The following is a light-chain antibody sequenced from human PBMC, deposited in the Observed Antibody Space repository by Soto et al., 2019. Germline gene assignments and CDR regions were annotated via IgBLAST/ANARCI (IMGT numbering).Light chain of an antibody. V-gene: IGLV2-23*01. CDR2: EGS. Sequence: QSALTQPASVSGSPEQSITISCTGTSSDVGAYNLVSWYQQHPGKAPRLIIYEGSKRPSGISHRFSGSKSDNTASLTISGLRAEDEADYYCQSYDSGLSDVVFGGGTKLTVL. CDR1: SSDVGAYNL. CDR3: QSYDSGLSDVV. J-gene: IGLJ2*01.